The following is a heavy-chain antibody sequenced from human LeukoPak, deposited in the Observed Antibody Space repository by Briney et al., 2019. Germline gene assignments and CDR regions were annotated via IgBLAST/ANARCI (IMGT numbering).Heavy chain of an antibody. D-gene: IGHD4-23*01. V-gene: IGHV3-15*01. CDR1: GFTFSNAW. Sequence: GGSLRLSCAASGFTFSNAWMSWVRQAPGKGLEWVGRIKSKTDGGTTDYAAPVKGRFTISRDDSKNTLYLQMNSLKTEDTAVYYCTTGRLRWDLFDYWGQGTLVTVSS. J-gene: IGHJ4*02. CDR2: IKSKTDGGTT. CDR3: TTGRLRWDLFDY.